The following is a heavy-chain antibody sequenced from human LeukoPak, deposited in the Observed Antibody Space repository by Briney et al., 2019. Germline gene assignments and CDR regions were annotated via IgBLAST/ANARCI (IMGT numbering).Heavy chain of an antibody. CDR1: GGSINSRTYY. Sequence: PSETLSLTCTVSGGSINSRTYYWAWIRQTPGKGLEWIGYIYYSGSTNYNPSLKSRVTISVDTSKNQFSLKLSSVTAADTAVYYCARDQAAAGRYFDYWGQGTLVTVSS. D-gene: IGHD6-13*01. V-gene: IGHV4-61*01. CDR3: ARDQAAAGRYFDY. CDR2: IYYSGST. J-gene: IGHJ4*02.